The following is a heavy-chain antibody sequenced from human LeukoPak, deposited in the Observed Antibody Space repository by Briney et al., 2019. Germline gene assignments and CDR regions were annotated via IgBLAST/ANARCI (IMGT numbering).Heavy chain of an antibody. CDR3: ARDCITTNCYRY. CDR2: IDTSGST. CDR1: GGSIRSYN. J-gene: IGHJ4*02. D-gene: IGHD2-2*01. Sequence: SETLSLTCTVSGGSIRSYNWTWIRQSAGKGLEWIGRIDTSGSTNYNPPLRSRVTMSVDTSKSQFSLKLSSVTAADTAVYYCARDCITTNCYRYWGQGTLVTVSS. V-gene: IGHV4-4*07.